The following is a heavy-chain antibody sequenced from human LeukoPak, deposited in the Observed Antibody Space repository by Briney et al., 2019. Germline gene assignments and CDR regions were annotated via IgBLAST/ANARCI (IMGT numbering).Heavy chain of an antibody. J-gene: IGHJ3*02. D-gene: IGHD2-21*01. CDR3: VKDRTGGDIFTDVFDM. Sequence: GGSLRLSCAASDFTNTTYAMSWVRQAPGKGLEWVSGISWSSRSIAYADSVKGRFTISRDNAKNSLYLQMNSLRPADMALYYCVKDRTGGDIFTDVFDMWGQGTMVTVSS. CDR1: DFTNTTYA. CDR2: ISWSSRSI. V-gene: IGHV3-9*03.